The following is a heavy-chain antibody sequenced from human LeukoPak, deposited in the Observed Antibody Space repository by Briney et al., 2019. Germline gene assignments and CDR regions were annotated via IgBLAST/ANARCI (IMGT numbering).Heavy chain of an antibody. CDR1: RFTISSYA. CDR3: ARGAEGIAATDSNFDY. Sequence: GGSLRLSCAASRFTISSYAMSWVRQAPGKGLEWVSGISGSSGSTYYADSVKGRFTIARDKSKNTVYLQMNSLRVEDTAVYYCARGAEGIAATDSNFDYWGQGTVVTVSS. CDR2: ISGSSGST. J-gene: IGHJ4*02. V-gene: IGHV3-23*01. D-gene: IGHD6-13*01.